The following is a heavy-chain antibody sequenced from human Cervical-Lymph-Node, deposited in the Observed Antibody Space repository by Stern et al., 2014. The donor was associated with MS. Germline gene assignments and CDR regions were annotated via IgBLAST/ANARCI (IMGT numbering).Heavy chain of an antibody. CDR2: IIPIFGTA. V-gene: IGHV1-69*01. Sequence: QVQLGQSGAEVKKPGSSVRVSCKASGGTLRSFAISWVRQAPGQGLEWMGVIIPIFGTANYAQRFQDRVTLTADESTSTAYMDLSSLRSEDTAVYYCARDGYDILTGYGMDVWGQGTTVIVSS. D-gene: IGHD3-9*01. CDR1: GGTLRSFA. J-gene: IGHJ6*02. CDR3: ARDGYDILTGYGMDV.